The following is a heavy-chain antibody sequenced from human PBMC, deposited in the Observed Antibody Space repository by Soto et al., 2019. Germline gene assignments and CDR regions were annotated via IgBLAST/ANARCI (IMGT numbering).Heavy chain of an antibody. CDR3: ARVGRRYGDYGGDY. CDR1: GGTFSSYA. Sequence: SVKVSSKXSGGTFSSYAISWVRQAPGQGLEWMGGIIPIFGTANYAQKFQGRVTITADESTSTAYMELSSLRSEDTAVYYCARVGRRYGDYGGDYWGQGTLVTVSS. D-gene: IGHD4-17*01. CDR2: IIPIFGTA. V-gene: IGHV1-69*13. J-gene: IGHJ4*02.